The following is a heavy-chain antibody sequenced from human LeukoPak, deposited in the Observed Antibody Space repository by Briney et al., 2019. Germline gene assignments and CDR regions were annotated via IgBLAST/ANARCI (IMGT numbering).Heavy chain of an antibody. CDR1: GFIFSNYW. J-gene: IGHJ4*02. CDR2: IKQDGSEK. Sequence: GGSLRLSCAASGFIFSNYWMSWVRQAPGKGLEWVANIKQDGSEKFYVDSVKGRFTISRDNAKNSLYLQMNSLRAEDTAVYNCARGKYYYDSSGYYRFDYWGQGTLVTVSS. CDR3: ARGKYYYDSSGYYRFDY. V-gene: IGHV3-7*01. D-gene: IGHD3-22*01.